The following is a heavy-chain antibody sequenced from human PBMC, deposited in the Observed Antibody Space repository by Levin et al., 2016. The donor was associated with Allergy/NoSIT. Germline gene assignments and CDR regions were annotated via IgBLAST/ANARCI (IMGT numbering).Heavy chain of an antibody. J-gene: IGHJ4*02. CDR3: ARCGTSDYFDY. CDR1: GGSISPYY. Sequence: GSLRLSCTVSGGSISPYYWTWIRQPPGKGLEYIGYIYYSGNTNXNPSLKSRVTISVDTSKNQFSLKLSSVTAADTAVYYCARCGTSDYFDYWSQGTLVTVSS. V-gene: IGHV4-59*01. D-gene: IGHD1-26*01. CDR2: IYYSGNT.